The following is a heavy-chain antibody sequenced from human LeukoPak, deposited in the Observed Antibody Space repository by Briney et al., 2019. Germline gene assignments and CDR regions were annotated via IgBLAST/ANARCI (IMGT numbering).Heavy chain of an antibody. Sequence: GGSLRLSCAASGFSFSSYAINWVRHAPGKGLEWVSAISGSGGSTYYADSVKGRFTISRDFSKNTLYLQMNNLRAEDTAVYYCAKDRATVTPTVFDYWGQGTLVTVSS. CDR3: AKDRATVTPTVFDY. J-gene: IGHJ4*02. V-gene: IGHV3-23*01. D-gene: IGHD4-17*01. CDR2: ISGSGGST. CDR1: GFSFSSYA.